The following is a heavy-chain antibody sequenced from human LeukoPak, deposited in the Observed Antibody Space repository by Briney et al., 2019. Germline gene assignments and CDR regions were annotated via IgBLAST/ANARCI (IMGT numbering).Heavy chain of an antibody. CDR2: ISSSTYI. D-gene: IGHD6-6*01. J-gene: IGHJ4*02. V-gene: IGHV3-21*01. CDR1: GFTFSTYS. CDR3: ARDSYRSSYNFDF. Sequence: GGSLRLSCAASGFTFSTYSMNWVRQAPGKGLEWVASISSSTYIYYADSVKGRFTIPRDNAKNSLYLQMNSLRAQDTAVYYCARDSYRSSYNFDFWGQGTLVTVSS.